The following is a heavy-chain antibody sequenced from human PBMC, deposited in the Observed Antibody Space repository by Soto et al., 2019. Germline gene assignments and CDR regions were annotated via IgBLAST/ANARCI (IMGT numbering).Heavy chain of an antibody. Sequence: TLSLTCSVSGGSVTNGRSSWNWIRQSPWKGLEWIAYIYHSGSTYYNPSLRSLVTISVDRSENQFSLKLSSVTAADTAVYYCVWESAASGPIWYDTWGPRTLVNVSS. J-gene: IGHJ5*01. V-gene: IGHV4-30-2*06. CDR1: GGSVTNGRSS. D-gene: IGHD6-13*01. CDR3: VWESAASGPIWYDT. CDR2: IYHSGST.